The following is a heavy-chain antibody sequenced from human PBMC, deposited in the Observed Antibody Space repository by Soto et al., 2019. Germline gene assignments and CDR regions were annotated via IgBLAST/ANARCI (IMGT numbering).Heavy chain of an antibody. CDR3: AKGDYYDFWSGYYYYFDY. J-gene: IGHJ4*02. CDR2: ISGSGAGT. CDR1: GFTFSSYA. D-gene: IGHD3-3*01. V-gene: IGHV3-23*01. Sequence: GSLRLSCAASGFTFSSYAMSWVRQAPGKGLEWVSVISGSGAGTYYADSVKGRFTISRDNSKNTLYLQMNSLRAEDTAVYYCAKGDYYDFWSGYYYYFDYWGQGTLVTVSS.